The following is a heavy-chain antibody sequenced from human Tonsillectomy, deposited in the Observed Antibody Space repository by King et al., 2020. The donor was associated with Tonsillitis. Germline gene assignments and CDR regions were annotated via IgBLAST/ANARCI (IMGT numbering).Heavy chain of an antibody. J-gene: IGHJ4*02. Sequence: TLKESGPALVKPTQTLTLTCTFSGFSLSNSGLCVSWIRQPPGKALQWLAVIHWDDDKYYSASLRTRLTISKDTSKNQVVLTMTNMDPVDTATYYRSRTLPYYDFWSGSYFDYWGQGSLVTVSS. CDR2: IHWDDDK. CDR1: GFSLSNSGLC. D-gene: IGHD3-3*01. V-gene: IGHV2-70*01. CDR3: SRTLPYYDFWSGSYFDY.